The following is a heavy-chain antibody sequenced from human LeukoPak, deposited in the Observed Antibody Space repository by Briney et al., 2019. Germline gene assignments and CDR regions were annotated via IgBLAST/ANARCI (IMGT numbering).Heavy chain of an antibody. CDR3: AGYCSGGSCRQFYFDY. CDR1: GGSISSGGYY. J-gene: IGHJ4*02. D-gene: IGHD2-15*01. CDR2: IYYSGST. Sequence: PSETLSLICTVSGGSISSGGYYWIWIRQHPGKGLEWIGYIYYSGSTYYNPSLKSRVTISVDTSKNQFSLKLSSVTAADTAVYYCAGYCSGGSCRQFYFDYWGQGTLVTVSS. V-gene: IGHV4-31*03.